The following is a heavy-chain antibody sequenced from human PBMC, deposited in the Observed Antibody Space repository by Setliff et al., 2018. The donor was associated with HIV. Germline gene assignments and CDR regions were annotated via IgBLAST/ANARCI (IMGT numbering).Heavy chain of an antibody. Sequence: SETLSLTCTVSGGSISSGSYYWSWIRQPAGKGLEWIGRIYTSGSTNYNPSLKSRVTISVDTSKNQFSLKLSSVTAADTAIYYCARGVSSWYPLFDYWGQGTLVTSPQ. CDR1: GGSISSGSYY. CDR2: IYTSGST. J-gene: IGHJ4*02. V-gene: IGHV4-61*02. CDR3: ARGVSSWYPLFDY. D-gene: IGHD6-13*01.